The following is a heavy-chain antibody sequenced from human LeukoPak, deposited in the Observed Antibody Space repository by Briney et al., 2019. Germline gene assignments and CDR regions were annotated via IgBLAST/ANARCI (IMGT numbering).Heavy chain of an antibody. V-gene: IGHV4-30-4*01. CDR2: IYYSGST. J-gene: IGHJ6*02. D-gene: IGHD4/OR15-4a*01. Sequence: SETLSLTCTVSGGSISSGDYYWRWIRQPPGTGLEWIGYIYYSGSTYYNPSLKSRVTISVDTSKNQFSLKLSSVTAADTAVYYCARVDYIDYGMDVWGQGTTVTVSS. CDR3: ARVDYIDYGMDV. CDR1: GGSISSGDYY.